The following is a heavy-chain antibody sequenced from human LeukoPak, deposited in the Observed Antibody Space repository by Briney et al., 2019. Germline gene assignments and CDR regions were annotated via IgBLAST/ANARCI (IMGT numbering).Heavy chain of an antibody. J-gene: IGHJ5*02. CDR2: ISAYNGNT. Sequence: ASVKVSCKASGYTFTSYGISWVRQAPGQGLEWMGWISAYNGNTNYAQKLQGRVTMTTDTSTSTAYMELRSLRSDDTAVYYCARDAQGYCSGGSCYSSWFDPWGQGTLVTVSS. D-gene: IGHD2-15*01. CDR1: GYTFTSYG. V-gene: IGHV1-18*01. CDR3: ARDAQGYCSGGSCYSSWFDP.